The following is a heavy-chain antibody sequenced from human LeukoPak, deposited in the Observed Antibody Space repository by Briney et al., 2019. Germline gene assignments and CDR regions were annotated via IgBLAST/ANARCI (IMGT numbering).Heavy chain of an antibody. CDR3: AKHSQGDFWSGYSSYYYYYGMDV. D-gene: IGHD3-3*01. Sequence: PGGSLRLSCAASGFTFSSYTMNWVRQAPGKGLEWVSAISGSGGGTYYADSVKGRFTISRDNSKNTLYLQMNSLRAEDTAVYYCAKHSQGDFWSGYSSYYYYYGMDVWGQGTTVTVSS. J-gene: IGHJ6*02. CDR1: GFTFSSYT. V-gene: IGHV3-23*01. CDR2: ISGSGGGT.